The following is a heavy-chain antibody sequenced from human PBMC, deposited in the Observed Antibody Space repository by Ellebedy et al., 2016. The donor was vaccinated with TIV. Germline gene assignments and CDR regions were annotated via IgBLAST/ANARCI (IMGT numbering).Heavy chain of an antibody. J-gene: IGHJ4*02. CDR3: ATTYCSGGRCRFDY. D-gene: IGHD2-15*01. CDR2: ITSGSTTI. CDR1: GFTFSSYS. Sequence: GESLKISXEASGFTFSSYSMYWVRQAPGEGLEWVSYITSGSTTIYYADSVKGRFTISRDNAKNSLFLQMNSLRAEDTAVYYCATTYCSGGRCRFDYWGQGTLVTVSS. V-gene: IGHV3-48*01.